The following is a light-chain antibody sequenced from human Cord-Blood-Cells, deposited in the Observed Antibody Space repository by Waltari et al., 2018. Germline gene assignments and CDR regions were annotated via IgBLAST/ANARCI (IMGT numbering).Light chain of an antibody. CDR1: QSVGSY. CDR3: QQRSNWLT. J-gene: IGKJ4*01. Sequence: ELVLNQSPATLSLSPRERATLSCRASQSVGSYLAWYQQKPGQAPRLLIYDASNRATGIPARFSGSGSGTDFTLTISSLEPEDFAVYYCQQRSNWLTFGGGTKVEIK. CDR2: DAS. V-gene: IGKV3-11*01.